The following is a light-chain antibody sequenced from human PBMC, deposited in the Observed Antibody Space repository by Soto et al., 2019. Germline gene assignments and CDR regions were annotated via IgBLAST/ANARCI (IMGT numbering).Light chain of an antibody. Sequence: AIQLTQSPSSLSASVGDRVTITCRASQDIRGALAWYQQKPGKPPKLLIFDVSSLQSGVPSRFSGSGSGTDVTLTISSLQPEDFATYYCQQFNTYPITFGQGKRLEI. CDR2: DVS. CDR1: QDIRGA. V-gene: IGKV1-13*02. CDR3: QQFNTYPIT. J-gene: IGKJ5*01.